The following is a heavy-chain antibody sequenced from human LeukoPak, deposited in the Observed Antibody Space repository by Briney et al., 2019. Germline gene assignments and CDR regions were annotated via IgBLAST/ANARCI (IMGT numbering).Heavy chain of an antibody. CDR3: ARTGSTVTMLYPFDH. Sequence: TPSETLFLTCTVSGGSMSSYYLTWIRQPPGKGLEWIGFIYYSGSTYYNPSLKSRVTMSLDTSKNQFSLKLSSVTAADTAVYYCARTGSTVTMLYPFDHWGQGTLVTVSS. CDR2: IYYSGST. V-gene: IGHV4-59*01. J-gene: IGHJ4*02. D-gene: IGHD4-17*01. CDR1: GGSMSSYY.